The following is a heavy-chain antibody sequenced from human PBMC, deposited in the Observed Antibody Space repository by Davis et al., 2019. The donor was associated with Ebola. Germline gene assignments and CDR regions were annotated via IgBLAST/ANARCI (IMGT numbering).Heavy chain of an antibody. CDR3: ARMYYYDSRGAFDI. Sequence: PGGSLRLSCAASGFTFSNYAMSWVRQAPGEGLEWVAAIRSHGNSAYYADSVEGRFTISRDNSKNTLYLQMNSLRAEDTAVYYCARMYYYDSRGAFDIWGQGTQVTVSS. CDR1: GFTFSNYA. V-gene: IGHV3-23*01. CDR2: IRSHGNSA. D-gene: IGHD3-22*01. J-gene: IGHJ4*02.